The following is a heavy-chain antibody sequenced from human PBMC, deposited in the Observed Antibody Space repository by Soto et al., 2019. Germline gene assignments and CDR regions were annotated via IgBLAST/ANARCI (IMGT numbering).Heavy chain of an antibody. V-gene: IGHV4-4*07. D-gene: IGHD6-19*01. CDR3: AREYTETVDGPTPFYFDF. CDR2: TYITGDT. Sequence: SETLSLTCRVSGDSISTYYWSWIRQSAGKGLEWIGRTYITGDTNYNPSLKSRVAMSLDASKYQLSLHLSSVTAADTALYYCAREYTETVDGPTPFYFDFWGQGTPVTVSS. J-gene: IGHJ4*02. CDR1: GDSISTYY.